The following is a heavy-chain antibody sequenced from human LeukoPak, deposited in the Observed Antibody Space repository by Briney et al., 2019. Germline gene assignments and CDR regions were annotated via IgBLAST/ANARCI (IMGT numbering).Heavy chain of an antibody. D-gene: IGHD3-16*01. J-gene: IGHJ4*02. CDR1: GGSISSYY. CDR3: ARDRGYAYFIDY. V-gene: IGHV4-59*01. CDR2: NSGST. Sequence: SETLSLTCTVSGGSISSYYWSWIRQPPGKGLEWIGYNSGSTNYNPSLKSRVTISVDTSKNQFSLKLSSVTAADTAVYYCARDRGYAYFIDYWGQGTLVTVSS.